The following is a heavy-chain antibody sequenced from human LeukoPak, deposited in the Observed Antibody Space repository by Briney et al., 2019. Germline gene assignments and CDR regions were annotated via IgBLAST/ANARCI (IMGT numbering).Heavy chain of an antibody. J-gene: IGHJ4*02. CDR1: RFTFTTSS. CDR2: ISYDEDNK. V-gene: IGHV3-30-3*01. CDR3: ASASGGAATGFYFDL. Sequence: GRSLRLSCAASRFTFTTSSMHWVRQAPGKGLQWVAAISYDEDNKYYAESVRGRLTISRDNSNNTLNLQMNSLTSDDTAVYYCASASGGAATGFYFDLWGQGTLVTVSS. D-gene: IGHD6-13*01.